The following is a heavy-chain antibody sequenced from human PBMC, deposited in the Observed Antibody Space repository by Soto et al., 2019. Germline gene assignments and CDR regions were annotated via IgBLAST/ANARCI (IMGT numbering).Heavy chain of an antibody. CDR2: MNPNSGNT. J-gene: IGHJ6*03. D-gene: IGHD3-9*01. V-gene: IGHV1-8*01. CDR3: ARGGGLRYFDWFKGSYYYYMDV. Sequence: ASVKVSCKASGYTFTSYDINWVRQATGQGLEWMGWMNPNSGNTGYAQKFQGRVTMTRNTSISTAYMELSSLRSEDTAVYYCARGGGLRYFDWFKGSYYYYMDVWGKGTTVTVSS. CDR1: GYTFTSYD.